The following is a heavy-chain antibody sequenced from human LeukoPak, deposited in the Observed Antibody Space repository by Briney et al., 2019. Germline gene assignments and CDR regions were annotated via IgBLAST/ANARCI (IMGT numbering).Heavy chain of an antibody. D-gene: IGHD3-22*01. V-gene: IGHV3-20*04. CDR2: INWNGGNT. CDR1: GFTFADYG. CDR3: ARRSTYYDSSGYQGYYFDF. Sequence: PWASLRLSCKASGFTFADYGMSWVRQAPGKGLEWVSCINWNGGNTGYADSVKGRVTNSRDNAKNSLYMQMSSLRAEDTALYYCARRSTYYDSSGYQGYYFDFWGRGTWDTVFS. J-gene: IGHJ4*02.